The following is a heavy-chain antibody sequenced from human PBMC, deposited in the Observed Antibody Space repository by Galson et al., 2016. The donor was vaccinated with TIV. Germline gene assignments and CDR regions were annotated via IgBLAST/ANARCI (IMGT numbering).Heavy chain of an antibody. CDR1: GGSFSSYV. Sequence: SVKVSCKASGGSFSSYVFNWVRQAPGQGLEWMGNIIPLFGSANYAQKFQGRVTITADESTSTAYMELSRLRSEDTAIYYCATDRNTAKETYYYYYGVDVWGQGTTVTVSS. V-gene: IGHV1-69*13. CDR2: IIPLFGSA. CDR3: ATDRNTAKETYYYYYGVDV. D-gene: IGHD5-18*01. J-gene: IGHJ6*02.